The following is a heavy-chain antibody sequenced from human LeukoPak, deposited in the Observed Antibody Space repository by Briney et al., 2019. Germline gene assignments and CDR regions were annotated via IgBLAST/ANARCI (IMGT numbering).Heavy chain of an antibody. V-gene: IGHV1-2*02. CDR1: GYTFTGYY. CDR3: ARARPLWFGVNDY. J-gene: IGHJ4*02. Sequence: ASVKVSCKASGYTFTGYYMHWVRQAPGQGLEWMGWINPNSGGTNYAQKFQGRVTMTRDTSISTAYMDLSKLRSDDTAVYYCARARPLWFGVNDYWGQGTLVTVSS. CDR2: INPNSGGT. D-gene: IGHD3-10*01.